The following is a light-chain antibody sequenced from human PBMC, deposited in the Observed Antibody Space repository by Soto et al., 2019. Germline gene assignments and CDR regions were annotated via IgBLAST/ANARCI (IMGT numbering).Light chain of an antibody. CDR1: SSDVGAYNY. CDR3: NSYTRSTTLL. V-gene: IGLV2-14*01. CDR2: DVN. Sequence: QSALTQPASVSGSPGQWITISCTGTSSDVGAYNYVSWYQQHPGKAPKLIIYDVNNRPSGVSNRFSGSKSGNTASLTISGLQAEDEADYYCNSYTRSTTLLFGGGTKLTVL. J-gene: IGLJ2*01.